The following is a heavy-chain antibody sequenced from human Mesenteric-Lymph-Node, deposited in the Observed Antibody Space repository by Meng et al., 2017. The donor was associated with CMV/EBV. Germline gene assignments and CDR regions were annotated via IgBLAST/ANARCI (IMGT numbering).Heavy chain of an antibody. D-gene: IGHD3-10*01. CDR1: FTFSSYS. CDR2: ISSSSSYI. CDR3: ARDRTYGSGSKTYYFDY. Sequence: FTFSSYSMNWVRQAPAKGLEWVSSISSSSSYIYYADSVKGRFTISRDNAKNSLYLQMNSLRAEDTAVYYCARDRTYGSGSKTYYFDYWGQGTLVTVSS. J-gene: IGHJ4*02. V-gene: IGHV3-21*01.